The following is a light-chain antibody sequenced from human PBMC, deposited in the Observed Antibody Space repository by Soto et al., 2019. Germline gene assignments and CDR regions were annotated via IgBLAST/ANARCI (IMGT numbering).Light chain of an antibody. J-gene: IGKJ1*01. CDR3: QQYGGSPT. CDR1: QTVRNNY. Sequence: EIVMTQSPATLSVSPGERATLSCRASQTVRNNYLALYQQKPGQAPRLLIYDASSRATGIPDRFSGGGSGTDFTLTISRLDPEDFAVYSCQQYGGSPTFGQGTKVDIK. CDR2: DAS. V-gene: IGKV3-20*01.